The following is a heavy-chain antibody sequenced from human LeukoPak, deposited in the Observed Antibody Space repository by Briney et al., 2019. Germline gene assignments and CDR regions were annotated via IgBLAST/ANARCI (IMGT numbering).Heavy chain of an antibody. CDR1: GFTFSSYA. V-gene: IGHV3-23*01. Sequence: GGSLRLSCAASGFTFSSYAMSWVRQAPGKGLEWVSGISGGGDSAYYADSVKGRFTISRDNSKNTMYLQMNSLRAEDTAVYYCAKGGSGYYYSFDYWGQGTLVTVSS. CDR3: AKGGSGYYYSFDY. D-gene: IGHD3-22*01. J-gene: IGHJ4*02. CDR2: ISGGGDSA.